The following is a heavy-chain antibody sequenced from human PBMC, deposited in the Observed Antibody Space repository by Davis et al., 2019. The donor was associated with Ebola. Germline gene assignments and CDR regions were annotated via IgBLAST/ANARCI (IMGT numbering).Heavy chain of an antibody. CDR2: INPDGSFT. V-gene: IGHV3-74*01. J-gene: IGHJ4*02. Sequence: GEFLKTSCAASGFTFSSYCMHWVRQAPGKGLVWVSRINPDGSFTDYADSVKGRFTISRDNSKNTLYLQMNSLRTEDTAVYYCAKSQFWTPYYFDYWGQGTLVTVYS. D-gene: IGHD3/OR15-3a*01. CDR1: GFTFSSYC. CDR3: AKSQFWTPYYFDY.